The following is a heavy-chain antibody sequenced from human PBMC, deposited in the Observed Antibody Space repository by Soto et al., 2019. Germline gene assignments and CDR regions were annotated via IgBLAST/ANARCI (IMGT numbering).Heavy chain of an antibody. D-gene: IGHD5-12*01. CDR1: GYSFTDFA. Sequence: QAQLVQSGAEVKKPGASVKVSCKASGYSFTDFAMHWVRLASGQRLEWMGWINADKGDTKYSPKFQGRVPITRDTSATTVYMELRSLRPEDTAVYYCARGPLSGVATIWDYANWFDPWGQGSLVTVST. J-gene: IGHJ5*02. CDR2: INADKGDT. CDR3: ARGPLSGVATIWDYANWFDP. V-gene: IGHV1-3*01.